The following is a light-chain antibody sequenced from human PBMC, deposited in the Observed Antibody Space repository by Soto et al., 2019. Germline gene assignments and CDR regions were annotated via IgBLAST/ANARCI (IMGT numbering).Light chain of an antibody. CDR3: SSYTSSSTLV. Sequence: QAVVIQPASVSGSPGQSITISCTGTSSDVGGYRYVSWYQQHPGKAPKVIIYEVSNRPSGISSRFSGSKSGNTASLTISGLQPEDEADYYCSSYTSSSTLVFGGGTQLTVL. CDR1: SSDVGGYRY. V-gene: IGLV2-14*01. CDR2: EVS. J-gene: IGLJ3*02.